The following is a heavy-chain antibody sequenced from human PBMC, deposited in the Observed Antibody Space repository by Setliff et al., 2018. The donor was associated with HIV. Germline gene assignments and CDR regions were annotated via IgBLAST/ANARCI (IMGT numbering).Heavy chain of an antibody. CDR2: GYRSGTT. D-gene: IGHD2-21*02. V-gene: IGHV4-38-2*01. J-gene: IGHJ3*02. CDR3: ARPSGAYCGGDCYGAFDI. CDR1: GYSINIAYY. Sequence: PSETLSLTCAVSGYSINIAYYWGWIRQSPGKRLEWIGSGYRSGTTFYNPSLKSRVTISVDTSKNQFSLKLSSVTAADTAVYYCARPSGAYCGGDCYGAFDIWGQGTMVTVSS.